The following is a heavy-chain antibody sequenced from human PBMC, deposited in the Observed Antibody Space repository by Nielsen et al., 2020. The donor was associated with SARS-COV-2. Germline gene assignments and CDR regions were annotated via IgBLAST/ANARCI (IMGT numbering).Heavy chain of an antibody. J-gene: IGHJ4*02. Sequence: ASVKVSCKASGYTFTSYAMHWVRQAAGQRLDWMGWINAGNGNTKYSQKFQGRVTITRDTSASTAYLDLSSLKSDDTAIYYCAADSALGVVIYALAHWGQGTLVTVSS. V-gene: IGHV1-3*01. CDR3: AADSALGVVIYALAH. CDR1: GYTFTSYA. CDR2: INAGNGNT. D-gene: IGHD3-3*01.